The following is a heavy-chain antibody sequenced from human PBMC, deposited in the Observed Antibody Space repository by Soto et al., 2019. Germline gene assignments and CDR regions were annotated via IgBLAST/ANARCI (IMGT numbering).Heavy chain of an antibody. D-gene: IGHD2-2*01. CDR1: GFSFSNYV. CDR2: ISGSAGST. CDR3: AKDRAPGAFADAFDL. V-gene: IGHV3-23*01. Sequence: GGSLRLSCVASGFSFSNYVMTWVRQAPGKGLEWVSGISGSAGSTYYADSVKGRFTISRDNSKNTLFLQMNSLRAEDTAVYYCAKDRAPGAFADAFDLWGLGTMVTVS. J-gene: IGHJ3*01.